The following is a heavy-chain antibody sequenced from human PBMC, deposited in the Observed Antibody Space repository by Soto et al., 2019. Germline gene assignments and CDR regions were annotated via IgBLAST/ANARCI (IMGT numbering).Heavy chain of an antibody. V-gene: IGHV3-21*01. CDR3: ARLGYCSGGSCYSGAFDI. D-gene: IGHD2-15*01. CDR1: GFTFSSYS. CDR2: IGSSSSYI. J-gene: IGHJ3*02. Sequence: EVQLVESGGGLVKPGGSLRLSCAASGFTFSSYSMNWVRQAPGKGLEWVSSIGSSSSYIYYADSVKGRFTISRDNAKNSLYLQMNSLRAEDTAVYYCARLGYCSGGSCYSGAFDIWGQGTMVTVSS.